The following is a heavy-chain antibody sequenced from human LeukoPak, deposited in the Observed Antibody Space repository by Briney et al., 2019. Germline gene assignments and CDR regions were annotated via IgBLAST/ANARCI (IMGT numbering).Heavy chain of an antibody. CDR1: GGSISSGSYY. V-gene: IGHV4-61*02. J-gene: IGHJ3*02. CDR2: IYTSGST. D-gene: IGHD6-13*01. CDR3: ARRLGSSWYYWYAFDI. Sequence: PSETLSLTCTVSGGSISSGSYYWSWIRQPAGKGLEWIGRIYTSGSTNYNPSLKSRVTISVDTSKNQFSLKLSSATAADTAVYYCARRLGSSWYYWYAFDIWGQGTMVTVSS.